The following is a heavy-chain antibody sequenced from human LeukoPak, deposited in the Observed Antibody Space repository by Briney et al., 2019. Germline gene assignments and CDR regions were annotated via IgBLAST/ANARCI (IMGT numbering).Heavy chain of an antibody. Sequence: SETLSLTCSVSNGCITPTRCYWAWIRQSPGKRLEWIGSVYYFGNAYYRPSLLSRATISIDTSKKRISLNLTSVTARDTAIYYCATPKEGSYFESWGQGTLVTVSS. V-gene: IGHV4-39*01. CDR1: NGCITPTRCY. CDR2: VYYFGNA. CDR3: ATPKEGSYFES. D-gene: IGHD3-10*01. J-gene: IGHJ4*02.